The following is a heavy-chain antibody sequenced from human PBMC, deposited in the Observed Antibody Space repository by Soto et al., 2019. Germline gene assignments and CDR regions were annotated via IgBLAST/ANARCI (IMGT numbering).Heavy chain of an antibody. D-gene: IGHD6-19*01. CDR1: GFSLSTSGAG. CDR3: AHRLGGIGVAGTFDY. V-gene: IGHV2-5*02. Sequence: QITLKESGPTLVKPTQTLTLTCTFSGFSLSTSGAGVGRIRQPPGKALEWLALIYWDDDKRYSPSLKSRLTSTKDTSKKQVVLTMTNMDPVDTATYYCAHRLGGIGVAGTFDYGGQGTLVTVSS. CDR2: IYWDDDK. J-gene: IGHJ4*02.